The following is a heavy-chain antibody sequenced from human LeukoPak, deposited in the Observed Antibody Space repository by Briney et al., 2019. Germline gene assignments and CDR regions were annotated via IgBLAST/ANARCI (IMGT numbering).Heavy chain of an antibody. Sequence: GGSLRLSCAASGFTFSSYWMSWIRQAPGKGLEWVSYITNSGTTIYYADSVKGRFTISRDNAKNSLYLQMNSLRAEDTAVYYCARDGHYDILTGYFQDWGQGTLVTVSS. CDR1: GFTFSSYW. D-gene: IGHD3-9*01. V-gene: IGHV3-11*01. CDR2: ITNSGTTI. CDR3: ARDGHYDILTGYFQD. J-gene: IGHJ1*01.